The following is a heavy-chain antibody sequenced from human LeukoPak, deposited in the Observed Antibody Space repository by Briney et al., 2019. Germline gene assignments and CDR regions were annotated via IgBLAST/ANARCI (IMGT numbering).Heavy chain of an antibody. D-gene: IGHD2-21*02. CDR2: INGGATTT. CDR1: GFTVNKYE. J-gene: IGHJ4*02. Sequence: PGGSLRLSCAASGFTVNKYEIHWVRQAPGKGLEWISYINGGATTTNYADSVWGRFTISRDDAQNSVHLQMNSLRDEDTAVYYCVTGRLLRSTKYFDYWGQGALVTVSS. CDR3: VTGRLLRSTKYFDY. V-gene: IGHV3-48*03.